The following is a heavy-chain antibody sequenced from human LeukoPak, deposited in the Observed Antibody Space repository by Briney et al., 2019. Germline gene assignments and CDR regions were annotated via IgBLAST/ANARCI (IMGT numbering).Heavy chain of an antibody. J-gene: IGHJ4*02. CDR1: GYSISSGYY. CDR2: IYHSGST. CDR3: ARHSRGRITMVRGVIGRFDY. Sequence: SETLSLTCTVSGYSISSGYYWGWIRQPPGKGLEWIGSIYHSGSTYYNPSLKSRVTISVDTSKNQFSLKLSSVTAADTAVYYCARHSRGRITMVRGVIGRFDYWGQGTLVTVSS. V-gene: IGHV4-38-2*02. D-gene: IGHD3-10*01.